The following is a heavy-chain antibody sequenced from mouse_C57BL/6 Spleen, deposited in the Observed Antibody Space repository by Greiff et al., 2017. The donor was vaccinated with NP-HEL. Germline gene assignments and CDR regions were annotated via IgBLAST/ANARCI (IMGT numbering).Heavy chain of an antibody. J-gene: IGHJ4*01. CDR1: GFTFSNYW. CDR3: TGLWDYYAMDY. V-gene: IGHV6-3*01. CDR2: IRLKSDNYAT. Sequence: EVMLVESGGGLVQPGGSMKLSCVASGFTFSNYWMNWVRQSPEKGLEWVAQIRLKSDNYATHYAESVKGRFTISRDDSKSSVYLQMNNLRAEDTGIYYCTGLWDYYAMDYWGQGTSVTVSS.